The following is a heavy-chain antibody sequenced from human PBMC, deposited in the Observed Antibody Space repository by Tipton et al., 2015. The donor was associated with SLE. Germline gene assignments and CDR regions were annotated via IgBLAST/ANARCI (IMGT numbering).Heavy chain of an antibody. V-gene: IGHV4-39*07. CDR3: ASWAFRGALDY. Sequence: NPSLKSRVTISVDTSKNQFSLKLSSVTAADTAVYYCASWAFRGALDYWGQGTLVTVSS. D-gene: IGHD3-10*01. J-gene: IGHJ4*02.